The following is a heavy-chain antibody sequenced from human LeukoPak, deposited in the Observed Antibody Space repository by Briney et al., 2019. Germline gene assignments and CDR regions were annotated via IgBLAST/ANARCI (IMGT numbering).Heavy chain of an antibody. CDR1: GFTFSSYA. D-gene: IGHD3-3*01. J-gene: IGHJ4*02. Sequence: GGSLRLSCAASGFTFSSYAMSWVRQAPGKGLEWGSAISGSGGSTYYADSVKGRFTISRDNSKNTLYLQMNSLRAEDTAVYYCAKYNVGGFWSGYYYYFDYWGQGTLVTVSS. V-gene: IGHV3-23*01. CDR2: ISGSGGST. CDR3: AKYNVGGFWSGYYYYFDY.